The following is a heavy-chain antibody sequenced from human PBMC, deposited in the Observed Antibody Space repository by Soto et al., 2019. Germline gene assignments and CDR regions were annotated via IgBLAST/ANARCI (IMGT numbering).Heavy chain of an antibody. D-gene: IGHD6-13*01. J-gene: IGHJ6*02. CDR3: AREGVQQLVGDTDYYYYGMDV. CDR1: GYTFTSYC. CDR2: VSAYNGNT. Sequence: ASVKVSCKASGYTFTSYCISWVRQAPGQGLEWMGWVSAYNGNTNYAQKLQGRVTMTTDTSTSTAYMELRSLRSDDTAVYYCAREGVQQLVGDTDYYYYGMDVWGQGTTVTVSS. V-gene: IGHV1-18*04.